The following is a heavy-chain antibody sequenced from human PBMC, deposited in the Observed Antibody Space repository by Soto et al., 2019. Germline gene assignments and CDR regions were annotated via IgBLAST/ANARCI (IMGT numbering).Heavy chain of an antibody. CDR3: ARAPYYDSSGYYFDY. CDR1: GYTFTSYG. Sequence: ASVKVSCKASGYTFTSYGISWVRQAPGQGLEWMGWISAYTGNTNYAQKLQGRVTMTTDTSTRTAYMELRSLRSDDTAVYYCARAPYYDSSGYYFDYWGQGTLVTVSS. D-gene: IGHD3-22*01. CDR2: ISAYTGNT. J-gene: IGHJ4*02. V-gene: IGHV1-18*01.